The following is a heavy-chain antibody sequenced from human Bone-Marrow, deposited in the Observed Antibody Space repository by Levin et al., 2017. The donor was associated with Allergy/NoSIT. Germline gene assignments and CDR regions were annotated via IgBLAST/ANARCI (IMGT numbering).Heavy chain of an antibody. J-gene: IGHJ4*02. CDR1: GYSFTSYW. CDR2: IYPGDSDT. Sequence: GASVKVSCKGSGYSFTSYWIGWVRQMPGKGLEWMGIIYPGDSDTRYSPSFQGQVTISADKSISTAYLQWSSLKASDTAMYYCARTLLWFGELLHFDYWGQGTLVTVSS. D-gene: IGHD3-10*01. V-gene: IGHV5-51*01. CDR3: ARTLLWFGELLHFDY.